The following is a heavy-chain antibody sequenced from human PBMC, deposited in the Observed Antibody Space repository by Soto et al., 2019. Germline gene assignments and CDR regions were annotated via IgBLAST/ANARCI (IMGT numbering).Heavy chain of an antibody. CDR2: IRFDGSNE. CDR1: GGIFHGYG. J-gene: IGHJ4*02. CDR3: ARDGIGGNVFRGYLDY. Sequence: QEQLVESGGGVVQPGTSLRLSCAVPGGIFHGYGMHWVRQAPGKGLEWVAIIRFDGSNEEYADSVKGRFTISRDNSKNTLYLQRNTLGAEDTTVYYCARDGIGGNVFRGYLDYWGRGTVVTVSS. V-gene: IGHV3-33*01. D-gene: IGHD2-15*01.